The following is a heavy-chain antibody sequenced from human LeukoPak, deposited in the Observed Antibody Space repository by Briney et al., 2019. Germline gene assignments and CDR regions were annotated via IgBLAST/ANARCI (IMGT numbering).Heavy chain of an antibody. CDR3: ARERPRNGGLFDY. CDR2: IYYSGST. CDR1: GGSISSSSYY. J-gene: IGHJ4*02. D-gene: IGHD3-16*01. Sequence: PSETLSLTCTVSGGSISSSSYYWGWIRQPPGKGLEWIGSIYYSGSTYYNPFLKSRVTISVDTSKNQFSLKLSSVTAADTAVYYCARERPRNGGLFDYWGQGTLVTVSS. V-gene: IGHV4-39*02.